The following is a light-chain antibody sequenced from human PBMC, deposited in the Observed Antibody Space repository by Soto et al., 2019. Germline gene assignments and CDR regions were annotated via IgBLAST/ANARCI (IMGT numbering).Light chain of an antibody. Sequence: SYELTQPPSVSVSPGQTARITCSGDALPKQYAYWYQQKPGQAPVLVIYKDSERPSGIPERFSGSSSGTTVTLTISGVQAEDEADYYCQSADSSGTCPVVFGGGTKVTVL. CDR2: KDS. J-gene: IGLJ2*01. CDR1: ALPKQY. CDR3: QSADSSGTCPVV. V-gene: IGLV3-25*02.